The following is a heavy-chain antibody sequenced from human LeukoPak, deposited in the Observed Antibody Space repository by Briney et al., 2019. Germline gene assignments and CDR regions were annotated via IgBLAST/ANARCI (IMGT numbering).Heavy chain of an antibody. CDR2: MYHSGST. V-gene: IGHV4-38-2*02. Sequence: SETLSLTCAVSGYSISSGYYWGWIRQPPGKGLEWIASMYHSGSTYYNPSLKSRDTLSVDTSKNQFSLKMSSATAADTAVYYCGRDRSGGYSVDYWGQGTLVTVS. CDR3: GRDRSGGYSVDY. J-gene: IGHJ4*02. D-gene: IGHD1-26*01. CDR1: GYSISSGYY.